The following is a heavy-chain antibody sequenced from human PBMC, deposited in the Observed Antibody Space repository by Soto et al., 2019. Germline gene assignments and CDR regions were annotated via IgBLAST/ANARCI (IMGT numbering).Heavy chain of an antibody. Sequence: SETLSLTCTVSGVSISRDNYYWSWIRQHPGQGLEWIGYIYYSGTTYYNPSLRSPVTISVDASKNQFSLKVISVTAADTAVYFCARYCSSTSCYRKGLDVWGPGTTVT. J-gene: IGHJ6*02. CDR2: IYYSGTT. CDR1: GVSISRDNYY. CDR3: ARYCSSTSCYRKGLDV. D-gene: IGHD2-2*01. V-gene: IGHV4-31*01.